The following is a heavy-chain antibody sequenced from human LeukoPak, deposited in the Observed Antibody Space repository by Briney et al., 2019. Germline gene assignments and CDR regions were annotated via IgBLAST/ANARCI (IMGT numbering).Heavy chain of an antibody. D-gene: IGHD3-16*01. CDR3: ARIDGPTVFTYYMDL. CDR2: ISPRSETI. V-gene: IGHV3-48*04. J-gene: IGHJ6*03. Sequence: GESLRLSCATSGFSFNRRGMNWVRHPPGKGLEWVSYISPRSETIYYAESVKGRFTVSRDDSKDSLYLQMHTLRAEDTAVYYCARIDGPTVFTYYMDLWGKGTTVAVAS. CDR1: GFSFNRRG.